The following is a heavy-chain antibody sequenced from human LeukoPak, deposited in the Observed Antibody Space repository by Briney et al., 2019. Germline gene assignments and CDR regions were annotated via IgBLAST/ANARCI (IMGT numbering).Heavy chain of an antibody. CDR3: ARDGMVRGVIIWDAFDI. CDR2: IRSSGYPI. J-gene: IGHJ3*02. CDR1: GFTFSGYS. Sequence: GGSLRLSCAASGFTFSGYSMNWVRQAPGKGLEWVSYIRSSGYPIHYADSVKGRFTISRDNAKSSVYLQMNSLRDEDTAVYYCARDGMVRGVIIWDAFDIWGQGTMVTVSS. D-gene: IGHD3-10*01. V-gene: IGHV3-48*02.